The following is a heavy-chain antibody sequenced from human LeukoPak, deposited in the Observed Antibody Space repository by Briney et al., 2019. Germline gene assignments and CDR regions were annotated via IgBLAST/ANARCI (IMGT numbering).Heavy chain of an antibody. CDR2: INPNSGGT. D-gene: IGHD1-1*01. J-gene: IGHJ4*02. V-gene: IGHV1-2*02. CDR3: ARVNWAGNGIDY. Sequence: ASVKVSCKASGYTFTSYYMHWVRQAPGQGLEWMGWINPNSGGTNYAQKFQGRVTMTRDTSISTAYMELSRLRSDDTAVYYCARVNWAGNGIDYWGQGTLVTVSS. CDR1: GYTFTSYY.